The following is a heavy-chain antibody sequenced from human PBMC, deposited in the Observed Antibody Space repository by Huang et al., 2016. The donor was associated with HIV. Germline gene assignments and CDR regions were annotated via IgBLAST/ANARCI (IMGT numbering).Heavy chain of an antibody. CDR1: GDSIRSSGYY. CDR2: IYDSVTT. CDR3: ARGGAGSGWYGAAPTLDI. D-gene: IGHD6-19*01. V-gene: IGHV4-39*02. J-gene: IGHJ3*02. Sequence: QLQLQESGPGLVKPSETLSLSCTVSGDSIRSSGYYWGWVRQPPGKGLEWIGSIYDSVTTNYNPSLERRVSIPVDASNNHCSLRLTALTATDTAVYFCARGGAGSGWYGAAPTLDIWGQGTMVTVSS.